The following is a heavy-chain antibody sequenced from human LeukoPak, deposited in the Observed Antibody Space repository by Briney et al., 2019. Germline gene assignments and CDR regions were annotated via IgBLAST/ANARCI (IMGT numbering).Heavy chain of an antibody. CDR3: AKVTYGSGSPHPKGSRWFGP. J-gene: IGHJ5*02. D-gene: IGHD3-10*01. CDR2: ISGDGSTT. V-gene: IGHV3-74*01. Sequence: GSLRLSCAASGFSLRSSWMHWVRQAPGKGLVWVSRISGDGSTTRYADSVKGRFTISRDNAQNTLFLQMDSLRAEDTAVYYCAKVTYGSGSPHPKGSRWFGPWGQGTLVTVSS. CDR1: GFSLRSSW.